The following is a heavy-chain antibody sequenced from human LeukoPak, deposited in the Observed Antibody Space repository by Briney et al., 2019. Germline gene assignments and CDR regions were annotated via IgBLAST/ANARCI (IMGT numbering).Heavy chain of an antibody. D-gene: IGHD6-19*01. V-gene: IGHV3-21*01. Sequence: GGSLRLSCAASGFTFSSYSMNWVRQAPGKGLEWVSSISSSSSYIYYADSVKGRFTISRDNAKNSLYLQMNSLRAGDTAVYYCARVGPTETYSSGQPAFDYWGQGTLVTVSS. CDR3: ARVGPTETYSSGQPAFDY. CDR2: ISSSSSYI. CDR1: GFTFSSYS. J-gene: IGHJ4*02.